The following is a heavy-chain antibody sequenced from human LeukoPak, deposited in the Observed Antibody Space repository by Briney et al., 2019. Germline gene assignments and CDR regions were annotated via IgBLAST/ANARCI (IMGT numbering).Heavy chain of an antibody. CDR2: IYPGDSDT. V-gene: IGHV5-51*01. CDR3: ARHEGYCSSASCYGYIGY. CDR1: GYSFTSYW. D-gene: IGHD2-2*01. Sequence: GESLKISCKGSGYSFTSYWIGWVRQMPGKGLEWMGIIYPGDSDTRYSPSFQGQVTISVDKSISTAYLQWSSLKASDTAMYYCARHEGYCSSASCYGYIGYWGQGTLVTVSS. J-gene: IGHJ4*02.